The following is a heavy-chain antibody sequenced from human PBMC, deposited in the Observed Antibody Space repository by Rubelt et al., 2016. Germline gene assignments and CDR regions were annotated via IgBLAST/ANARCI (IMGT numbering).Heavy chain of an antibody. CDR1: GGTFSSYA. CDR3: ARGVGTAAPFDY. V-gene: IGHV1-69*04. CDR2: IIPILGIA. Sequence: QVQLVQSGAEVKKPGSSVKVSCKASGGTFSSYAISWVRQAPGQGLEWMGRIIPILGIANYAQKFQGRVTITADKSTGTAYRERSSLRSEDTAVYDGARGVGTAAPFDYWGQGTLVTVSS. D-gene: IGHD2-21*02. J-gene: IGHJ4*02.